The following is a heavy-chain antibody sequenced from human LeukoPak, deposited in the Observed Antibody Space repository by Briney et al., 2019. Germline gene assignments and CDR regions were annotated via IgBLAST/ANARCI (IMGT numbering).Heavy chain of an antibody. D-gene: IGHD5-18*01. J-gene: IGHJ6*03. CDR3: AKDGYSYGYYYYYYYMDV. CDR2: ISGGSSYM. V-gene: IGHV3-21*01. CDR1: GFSFSNYI. Sequence: GGSLRLSCAASGFSFSNYILTWVRQAPGKGLEWVSSISGGSSYMYYADAVKGRFTISRDNSKNTLYLQMNSLRAEDTAVYYCAKDGYSYGYYYYYYYMDVWGKGTTVTISS.